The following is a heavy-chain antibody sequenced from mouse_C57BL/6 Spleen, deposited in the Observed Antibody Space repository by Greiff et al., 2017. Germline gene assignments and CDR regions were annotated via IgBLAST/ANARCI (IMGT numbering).Heavy chain of an antibody. Sequence: VQLQQSGAELVKPGASVKISCKASGYAFSSYWMNWVKQRPGKGLEWIGQIYPGDGDTNYNGKFKGKATLTADKSSSTAYMQLSSLTSEDSAVYFCARGRYYYYEGFAYWGQGTLVTVSA. CDR2: IYPGDGDT. CDR1: GYAFSSYW. D-gene: IGHD2-4*01. V-gene: IGHV1-80*01. CDR3: ARGRYYYYEGFAY. J-gene: IGHJ3*01.